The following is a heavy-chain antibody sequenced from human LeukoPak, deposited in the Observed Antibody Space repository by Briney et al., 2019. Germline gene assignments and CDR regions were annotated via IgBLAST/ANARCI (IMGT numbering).Heavy chain of an antibody. D-gene: IGHD3-22*01. J-gene: IGHJ4*02. CDR1: GFTFRSYV. V-gene: IGHV3-30*02. CDR3: AKEEVISGNHGVYFDY. Sequence: PGRSLRLSCAASGFTFRSYVMHWVRQAPAKRLEWVAFIRYDGDSNYYADSVKGRFTISRDNSRSTRYLQMNSLRAEDTAVYYCAKEEVISGNHGVYFDYWGQGTLVTVSS. CDR2: IRYDGDSN.